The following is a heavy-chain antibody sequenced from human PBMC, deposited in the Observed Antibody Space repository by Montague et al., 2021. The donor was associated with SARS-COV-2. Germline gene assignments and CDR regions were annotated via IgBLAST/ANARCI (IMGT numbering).Heavy chain of an antibody. D-gene: IGHD3-22*01. V-gene: IGHV4-61*02. CDR3: ARLKRYFDSSGSPSAFDF. CDR2: ISISGST. J-gene: IGHJ3*01. CDR1: GGSISSGSYY. Sequence: TLSLTCTVSGGSISSGSYYWSWIRQPAGKGLEWIGRISISGSTNYNPSLKSRVTISVDTSKNQFSLKLSSVTAAGTAVYYCARLKRYFDSSGSPSAFDFWGQGTKVTVSS.